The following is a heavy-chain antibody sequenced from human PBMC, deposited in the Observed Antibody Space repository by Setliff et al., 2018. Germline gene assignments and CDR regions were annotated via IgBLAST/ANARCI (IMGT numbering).Heavy chain of an antibody. V-gene: IGHV3-33*08. CDR2: IWDDGGNK. J-gene: IGHJ4*02. Sequence: GGSLRLSCAASGFTFSTYRMHWVRQAPGKGLEWVAVIWDDGGNKYHADSVKGRFTISRDNSKNTLYLQMTSLRPEDTAVYYCARTCSGSGCYAGLESWGQGTPVTVSS. D-gene: IGHD2-15*01. CDR3: ARTCSGSGCYAGLES. CDR1: GFTFSTYR.